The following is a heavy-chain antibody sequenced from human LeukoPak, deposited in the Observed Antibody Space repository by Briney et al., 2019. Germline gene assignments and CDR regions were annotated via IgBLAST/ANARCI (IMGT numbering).Heavy chain of an antibody. CDR3: SKGRGSTLTNIDF. J-gene: IGHJ4*02. D-gene: IGHD4-11*01. V-gene: IGHV3-23*01. CDR1: GFAFSSFA. CDR2: VSDSGVNT. Sequence: GSLRLSCAASGFAFSSFAMTWVRQSPGKGLEWVSSVSDSGVNTYCAGSVRGRFTVSRDNFKNILYLQMNSLTVEDTAFYYCSKGRGSTLTNIDFWGQGALVTVSS.